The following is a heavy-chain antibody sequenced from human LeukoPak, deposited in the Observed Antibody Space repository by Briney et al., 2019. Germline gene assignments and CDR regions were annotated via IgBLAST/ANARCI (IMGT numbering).Heavy chain of an antibody. J-gene: IGHJ2*01. Sequence: GGSLRLSCAASGFTFSNYAMSWVRQAPGKGLEWVSGISASGGTTHYADSVKGRFTISRDSSKNTLYLQMNSLRAEDTATYYCAKALNYWYFDLWGRGNLVTVSS. V-gene: IGHV3-23*01. CDR1: GFTFSNYA. CDR2: ISASGGTT. CDR3: AKALNYWYFDL.